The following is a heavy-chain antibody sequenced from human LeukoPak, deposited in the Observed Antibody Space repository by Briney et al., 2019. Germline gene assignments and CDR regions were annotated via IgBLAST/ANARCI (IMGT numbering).Heavy chain of an antibody. CDR3: ARLYCSGGSCYFDY. Sequence: PSETLSLTCTVSGGSISSYYWSWIRQPPGKGLEWIGNIYYSGTTYYNPSLPSLKSRVTILIDTSKNQFSLKLSSVTAADTAVYYCARLYCSGGSCYFDYWGQGTLVTVSS. J-gene: IGHJ4*02. CDR2: IYYSGTT. D-gene: IGHD2-15*01. V-gene: IGHV4-59*12. CDR1: GGSISSYY.